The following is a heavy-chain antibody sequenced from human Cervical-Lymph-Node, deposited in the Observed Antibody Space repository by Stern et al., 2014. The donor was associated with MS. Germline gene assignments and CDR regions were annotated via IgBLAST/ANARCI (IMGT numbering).Heavy chain of an antibody. CDR2: IYHSGST. CDR1: GGSISSSNW. CDR3: ASRPYYYYGMDV. Sequence: QVQLMQSGPGLVKPSGTLSLTCAVSGGSISSSNWWSWVRQPPGKGLEWLGEIYHSGSTNYNPSLKSRVTISVDKSKNQFSLKLSSMTAADTAVYYCASRPYYYYGMDVWGQGTTVTVSS. V-gene: IGHV4-4*02. J-gene: IGHJ6*02.